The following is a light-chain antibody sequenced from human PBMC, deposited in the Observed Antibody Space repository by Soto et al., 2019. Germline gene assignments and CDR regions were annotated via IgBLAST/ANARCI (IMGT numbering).Light chain of an antibody. J-gene: IGKJ5*01. V-gene: IGKV3-15*01. CDR1: QSVSDN. CDR3: QQYNSWPRT. Sequence: EIVMTQSPATLSVSPGEGVTLSCRASQSVSDNLAWYVQKPGQAPRLLIYGASTRATGVPARFSGSGSGTEFTLTISSLQSEDLEVYFCQQYNSWPRTFGQGTRLDIK. CDR2: GAS.